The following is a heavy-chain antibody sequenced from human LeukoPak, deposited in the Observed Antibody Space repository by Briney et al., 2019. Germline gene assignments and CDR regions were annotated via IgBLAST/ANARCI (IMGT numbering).Heavy chain of an antibody. V-gene: IGHV1-69*05. CDR2: IIPIFGTA. D-gene: IGHD3-3*01. CDR3: ARTSVLRFLEWLPTHFDY. J-gene: IGHJ4*02. Sequence: ASVKVSCKASGGTFSSYAISWVRQAPGQGLEWMGGIIPIFGTANYAQKFQGRVTITTDESTSTAYMELSSLRSEDTAVYYCARTSVLRFLEWLPTHFDYWGQGTLVTVSS. CDR1: GGTFSSYA.